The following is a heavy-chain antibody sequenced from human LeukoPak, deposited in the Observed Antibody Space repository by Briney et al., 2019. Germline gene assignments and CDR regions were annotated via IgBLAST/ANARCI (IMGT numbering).Heavy chain of an antibody. Sequence: ASVKVSCKASGGTFSSCAISWVRQAPGQGLEWMGGIIPIFGTANYAQKFQGRVTITADESTSTAYMELSSLRSEDTAVYYCARVSEVGYSGYDPPSQYYFDYWGQGTLVTVSS. D-gene: IGHD5-12*01. J-gene: IGHJ4*02. CDR2: IIPIFGTA. V-gene: IGHV1-69*13. CDR3: ARVSEVGYSGYDPPSQYYFDY. CDR1: GGTFSSCA.